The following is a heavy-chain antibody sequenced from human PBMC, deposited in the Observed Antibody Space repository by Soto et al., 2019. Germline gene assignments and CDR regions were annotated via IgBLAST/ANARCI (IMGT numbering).Heavy chain of an antibody. D-gene: IGHD4-17*01. V-gene: IGHV4-30-2*01. Sequence: SETLSLTCAVSGGSISSGGYSWSWIRQPPGKGLEWIGYTYHSGRTYYNPSLKSRVTISVDKSKNHFSLKLTSVTAADTAVYYCARSEATVLDYWGQGTLVTVS. CDR2: TYHSGRT. J-gene: IGHJ4*02. CDR1: GGSISSGGYS. CDR3: ARSEATVLDY.